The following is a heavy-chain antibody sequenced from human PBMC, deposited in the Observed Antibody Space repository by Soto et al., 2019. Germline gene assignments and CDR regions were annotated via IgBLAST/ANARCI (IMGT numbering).Heavy chain of an antibody. J-gene: IGHJ6*02. V-gene: IGHV5-51*01. Sequence: PGESLKISCKGSGYTFSSYWIGWVRQMPGKGLEWMGIIHCDDSDTEYSPSFEGQVTISADKSFSTAYVQWSSLKASDSAIYYCARFLYGTSSSSIFYYFYGIDVWGQGTTVTVSS. CDR1: GYTFSSYW. CDR3: ARFLYGTSSSSIFYYFYGIDV. CDR2: IHCDDSDT. D-gene: IGHD6-6*01.